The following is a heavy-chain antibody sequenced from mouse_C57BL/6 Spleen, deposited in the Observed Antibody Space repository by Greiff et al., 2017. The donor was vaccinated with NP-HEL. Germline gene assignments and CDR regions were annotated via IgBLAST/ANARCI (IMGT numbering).Heavy chain of an antibody. CDR3: AREDGYYEAVYAMDY. J-gene: IGHJ4*01. CDR1: GYTFTSYW. CDR2: IDPNSGGT. D-gene: IGHD2-3*01. V-gene: IGHV1-72*01. Sequence: VQLQQPGAELVKPGASVKLSCKASGYTFTSYWMHWVKQRPGRGLEWIGRIDPNSGGTKYNEKFKSKATLTVDKPSSTAYMQLSSLTSEDSAVYYCAREDGYYEAVYAMDYWGQGTSVTVSS.